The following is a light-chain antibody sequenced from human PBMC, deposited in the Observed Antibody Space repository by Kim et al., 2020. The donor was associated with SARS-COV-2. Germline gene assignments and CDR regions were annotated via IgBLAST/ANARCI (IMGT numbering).Light chain of an antibody. Sequence: PGDRPTLSCRASQSVSSSYLAWYQQPPGPAPRLLVYGASSRATGIPDRFSGSGSGTDFTLTISRLEPEDFAVYYCQQYGSSWTFGQGTKVDIK. CDR1: QSVSSSY. CDR2: GAS. CDR3: QQYGSSWT. J-gene: IGKJ1*01. V-gene: IGKV3-20*01.